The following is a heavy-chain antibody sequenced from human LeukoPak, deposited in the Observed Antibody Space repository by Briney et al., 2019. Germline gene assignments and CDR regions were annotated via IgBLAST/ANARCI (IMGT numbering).Heavy chain of an antibody. Sequence: SETLSLTCAVYGGSFSGHYWSWIRQPPGKGLEWIGEINHSGSTNYNPSLKSRVTISVDTSKNQFSLKLSSVTAADTAVYYCARHNTPLDDFWSGYYTYYGMDVWGQGTTVTVSS. J-gene: IGHJ6*02. D-gene: IGHD3-3*01. CDR3: ARHNTPLDDFWSGYYTYYGMDV. V-gene: IGHV4-34*01. CDR1: GGSFSGHY. CDR2: INHSGST.